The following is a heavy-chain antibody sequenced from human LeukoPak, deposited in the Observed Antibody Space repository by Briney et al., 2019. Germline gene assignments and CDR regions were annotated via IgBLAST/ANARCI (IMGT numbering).Heavy chain of an antibody. CDR3: ASSVAVSPSGYYGMDV. CDR1: GDSISSSNYH. CDR2: IYYSGST. J-gene: IGHJ6*02. Sequence: PSETLSLTCSVSGDSISSSNYHCGWIRQPPGKGLEWIGSIYYSGSTYHNPSLKSRLTLSVDMSKNQFSLKLSSVTAADTAVYYCASSVAVSPSGYYGMDVWGQGTTVTVSS. V-gene: IGHV4-39*01. D-gene: IGHD6-19*01.